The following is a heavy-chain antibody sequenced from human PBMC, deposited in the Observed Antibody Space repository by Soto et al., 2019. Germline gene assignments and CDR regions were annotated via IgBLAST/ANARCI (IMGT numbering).Heavy chain of an antibody. CDR2: INAGNGNT. CDR1: GYTFTSYA. Sequence: QVQLVQSGAEEKKPGASVKVSCKASGYTFTSYAMHWVRQAPGQRLEWMGWINAGNGNTKYSQKFQGRVTITRDTSASPAYMELSSLRSEDTAVYYCARLIEYQLLRGWFDPWGQGTLVTVSS. V-gene: IGHV1-3*05. D-gene: IGHD2-2*01. J-gene: IGHJ5*02. CDR3: ARLIEYQLLRGWFDP.